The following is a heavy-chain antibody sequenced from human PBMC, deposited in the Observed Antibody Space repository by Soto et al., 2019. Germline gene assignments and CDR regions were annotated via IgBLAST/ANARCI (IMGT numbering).Heavy chain of an antibody. V-gene: IGHV4-34*01. Sequence: QVQLQQWGAGLLKPSETLSLTCAVYGGSFSGYYWSWIRQPPGKGLEWIGEINHSGSTNYNPSLKSRVTISVDKPKNQFSLKRRSVTAADTAVYYCARGVATVVTSYFDYWGQGTLVTVSS. CDR1: GGSFSGYY. D-gene: IGHD5-12*01. J-gene: IGHJ4*02. CDR2: INHSGST. CDR3: ARGVATVVTSYFDY.